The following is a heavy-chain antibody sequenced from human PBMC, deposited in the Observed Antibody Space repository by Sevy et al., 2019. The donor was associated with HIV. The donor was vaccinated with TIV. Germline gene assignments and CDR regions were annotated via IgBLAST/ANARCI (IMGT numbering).Heavy chain of an antibody. V-gene: IGHV3-30*04. CDR3: ASHYYDSTGYYYPLDY. CDR2: ISYDGNNK. Sequence: GGSLRLSCTASGFTFSNYAMYWVRQAPGKGLEWVAVISYDGNNKDYAASVKGRSTISRDNSKNTLYLQMNSLRADDTAVYYCASHYYDSTGYYYPLDYWGQGTLVTVSS. CDR1: GFTFSNYA. J-gene: IGHJ4*02. D-gene: IGHD3-22*01.